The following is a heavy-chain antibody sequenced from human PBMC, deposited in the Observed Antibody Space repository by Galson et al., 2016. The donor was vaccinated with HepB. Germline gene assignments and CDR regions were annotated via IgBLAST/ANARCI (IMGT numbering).Heavy chain of an antibody. Sequence: SLRLSCAASGFTFDDYTMHWVRQAPGKGLNWVSLISWDGGSTFYADSVKGRFTISRDNSKNSLYLRMNSLRTEDTALYYCAKIHDYGFRDDFDIWGQGTMVTVSP. J-gene: IGHJ3*02. CDR3: AKIHDYGFRDDFDI. D-gene: IGHD4-17*01. CDR2: ISWDGGST. V-gene: IGHV3-43*01. CDR1: GFTFDDYT.